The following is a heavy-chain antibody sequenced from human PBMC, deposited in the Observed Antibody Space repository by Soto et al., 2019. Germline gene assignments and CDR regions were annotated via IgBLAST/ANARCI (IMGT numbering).Heavy chain of an antibody. CDR1: GFTFDDYA. J-gene: IGHJ4*02. Sequence: EVQLVESGGGLVQPGRSLRLSCAASGFTFDDYAMHWVRQAPGKGLEWVSRISWNSGSIGYADSVKGRFIISRDNAKNSLYLQMNSLRAEDTALYYCAKAVGSYGNLDYGGQGTLVTVCS. V-gene: IGHV3-9*01. CDR2: ISWNSGSI. CDR3: AKAVGSYGNLDY. D-gene: IGHD5-18*01.